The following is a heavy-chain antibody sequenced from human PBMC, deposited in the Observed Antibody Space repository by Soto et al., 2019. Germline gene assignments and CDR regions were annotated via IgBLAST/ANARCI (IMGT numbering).Heavy chain of an antibody. Sequence: GGSLRLSCAASGFTFSSYGMHWVRQAPGKGLEWVAVIWYDGSNKYYADSVKGRFTISRDNSKNTLYLQMNSLRAEDTAVYYCARDLTLKYCISTSCYGPVAPDYWGQGTLVTVSS. CDR1: GFTFSSYG. CDR2: IWYDGSNK. J-gene: IGHJ4*02. D-gene: IGHD2-2*01. V-gene: IGHV3-33*01. CDR3: ARDLTLKYCISTSCYGPVAPDY.